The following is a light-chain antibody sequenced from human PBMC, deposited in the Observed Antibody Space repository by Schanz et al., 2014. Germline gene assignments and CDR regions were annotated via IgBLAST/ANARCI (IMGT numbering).Light chain of an antibody. CDR1: QSISSY. CDR3: QQYNSVMYT. Sequence: DIQMTQSPSSLSASIGDRVTITCRASQSISSYLNWYQQKPGKAPKLLIYDSSNLQSEVPSRFSGSGSGTEFTLTISRLHPDDFATYYCQQYNSVMYTFGQGTKLEIK. CDR2: DSS. V-gene: IGKV1-39*01. J-gene: IGKJ2*01.